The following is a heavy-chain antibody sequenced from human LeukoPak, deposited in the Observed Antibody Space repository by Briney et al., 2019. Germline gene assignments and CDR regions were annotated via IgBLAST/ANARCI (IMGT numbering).Heavy chain of an antibody. CDR3: ARAGYRSGWVSGR. CDR1: GFTFSSYS. D-gene: IGHD6-19*01. J-gene: IGHJ4*02. Sequence: GGSLRLSCAASGFTFSSYSMNWVRQAPGKGLEWVSSISSSSSYIYYADSVKGRFTISRDNAKNSLYLQMNSLRAEDTAVYYCARAGYRSGWVSGRWGQGTLVTVSS. CDR2: ISSSSSYI. V-gene: IGHV3-21*01.